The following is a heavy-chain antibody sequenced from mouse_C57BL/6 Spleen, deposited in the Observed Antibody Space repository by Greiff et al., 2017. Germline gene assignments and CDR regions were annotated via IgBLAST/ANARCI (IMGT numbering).Heavy chain of an antibody. Sequence: VQLKQSGTVLARPGASVKMSCKTSGYTFTSYWMHWVKQRPGQGLEWIGAIYPGNSDTSYNQKFKGKAKLTAVTSASTAYMELSSLTNEDSAVYYCTRWDYGSPAGYFDYWGQGTTLTVSS. CDR3: TRWDYGSPAGYFDY. CDR1: GYTFTSYW. CDR2: IYPGNSDT. V-gene: IGHV1-5*01. J-gene: IGHJ2*01. D-gene: IGHD1-1*01.